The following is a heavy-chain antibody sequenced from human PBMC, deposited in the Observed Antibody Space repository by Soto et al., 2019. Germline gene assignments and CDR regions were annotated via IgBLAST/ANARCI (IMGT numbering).Heavy chain of an antibody. CDR1: GFTFSDYY. Sequence: QVQLVETGGGLVKPGGSLRLSCAASGFTFSDYYLSWIRQAPGKGLEWLSYISSSGSTIYYADSVKGRFTISRDNAKNSLYLQMNSPRDEDTAVYYCARDVCKNDYSDFDYWGQGTLVTVSS. CDR2: ISSSGSTI. D-gene: IGHD4-4*01. CDR3: ARDVCKNDYSDFDY. J-gene: IGHJ4*02. V-gene: IGHV3-11*01.